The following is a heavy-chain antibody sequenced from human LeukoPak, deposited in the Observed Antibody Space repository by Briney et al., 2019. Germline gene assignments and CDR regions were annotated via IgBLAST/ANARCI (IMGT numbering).Heavy chain of an antibody. Sequence: SETLSLTCTVSGGSISSGGYYWSWIRQHPGKGLEWIGYIYYSGSTYYNPSLKSRVTMSVDTSKNQFSLKLSSVTAADTAVCYCASVYYDPPHYFDYWGQGTLVTVSS. CDR2: IYYSGST. CDR1: GGSISSGGYY. CDR3: ASVYYDPPHYFDY. V-gene: IGHV4-31*03. J-gene: IGHJ4*02. D-gene: IGHD3-3*01.